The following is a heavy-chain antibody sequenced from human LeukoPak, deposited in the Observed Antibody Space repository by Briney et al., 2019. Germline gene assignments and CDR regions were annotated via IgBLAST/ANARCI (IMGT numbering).Heavy chain of an antibody. V-gene: IGHV4-30-2*05. CDR2: IYYSGST. D-gene: IGHD3-10*01. Sequence: ASETLSLTCAVSGGSISSGGYSWSWIRQPPGKGLEWIGYIYYSGSTYYNPSLKSRVTISVDTSKNQFSLKLSSVTAADTAVYYCARGSYGGSGTYWGQGTLVTVSS. CDR1: GGSISSGGYS. J-gene: IGHJ4*02. CDR3: ARGSYGGSGTY.